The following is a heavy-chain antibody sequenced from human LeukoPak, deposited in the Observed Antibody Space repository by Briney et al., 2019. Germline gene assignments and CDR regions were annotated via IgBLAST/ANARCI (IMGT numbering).Heavy chain of an antibody. D-gene: IGHD3-10*01. J-gene: IGHJ3*02. CDR3: ASGVTMVRGVIITPDAFDI. Sequence: GGSLRLSCAAYGFSFSSYAMHWVRQAPGKGLEWVAVISYDGSNKYYADSVKGRFTISRDNSKNTLYLQMNSLRAEDTAVYYCASGVTMVRGVIITPDAFDIWGQGTMVTVSS. V-gene: IGHV3-30*04. CDR2: ISYDGSNK. CDR1: GFSFSSYA.